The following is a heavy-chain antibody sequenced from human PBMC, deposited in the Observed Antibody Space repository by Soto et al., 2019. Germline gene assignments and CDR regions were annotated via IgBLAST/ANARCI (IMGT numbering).Heavy chain of an antibody. V-gene: IGHV1-8*01. D-gene: IGHD6-25*01. CDR3: ARREERSGTNYVDS. CDR2: MNPSNGNA. CDR1: GYTFITYD. J-gene: IGHJ4*02. Sequence: ASVKVSCKASGYTFITYDINWVRQATGQGLEWMGWMNPSNGNAGYAQKFQGRLTMTRNTSISTAYMELSSLRSDDTAVYFCARREERSGTNYVDSWGQGSLVTVSS.